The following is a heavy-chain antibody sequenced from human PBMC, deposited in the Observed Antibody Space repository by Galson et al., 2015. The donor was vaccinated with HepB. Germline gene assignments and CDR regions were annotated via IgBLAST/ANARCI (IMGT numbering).Heavy chain of an antibody. Sequence: SLRLSCAGSEFIFSDFTMNWVRQAPGKGLEWVSSISSSGYYTDYADSVKGRFTISRDNARNSLFLQMNSLRADDTAVYYCARVLSNSWASGFDYWGQGTLVTVS. V-gene: IGHV3-21*01. CDR3: ARVLSNSWASGFDY. D-gene: IGHD2/OR15-2a*01. CDR1: EFIFSDFT. J-gene: IGHJ4*02. CDR2: ISSSGYYT.